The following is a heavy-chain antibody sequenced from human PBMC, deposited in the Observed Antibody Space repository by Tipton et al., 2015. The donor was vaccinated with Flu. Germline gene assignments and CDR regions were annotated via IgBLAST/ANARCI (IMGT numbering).Heavy chain of an antibody. CDR2: IYYSGST. CDR1: GGSISSGGAY. CDR3: ARDQGFGDGLTYDYYAMDV. V-gene: IGHV4-31*03. Sequence: TLSLTCSVSGGSISSGGAYWSWFRQLPGKGLEWIGCIYYSGSTYYKSSLRSRLSISVDTSRNLFSLTLNSVTAADTVIYYCARDQGFGDGLTYDYYAMDVWGQGTTVTVSS. J-gene: IGHJ6*02. D-gene: IGHD3-10*01.